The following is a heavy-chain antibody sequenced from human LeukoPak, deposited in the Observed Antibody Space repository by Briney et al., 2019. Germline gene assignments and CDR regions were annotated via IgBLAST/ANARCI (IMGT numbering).Heavy chain of an antibody. Sequence: SETLSLTCTVSGGSISSSSYYWGWIRQPPGKGLEWIGSIYYSGSTYYNPSLKSRVTISVDTSKNQFSLKLSSVTAADTAVYYCARVTIIVPDWGQGTLVTVSS. J-gene: IGHJ4*02. D-gene: IGHD3-22*01. CDR2: IYYSGST. CDR1: GGSISSSSYY. V-gene: IGHV4-39*01. CDR3: ARVTIIVPD.